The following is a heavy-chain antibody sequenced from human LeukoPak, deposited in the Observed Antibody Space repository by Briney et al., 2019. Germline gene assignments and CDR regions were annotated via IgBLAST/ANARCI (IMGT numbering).Heavy chain of an antibody. J-gene: IGHJ4*02. CDR3: ARVGIIVAAGACDY. Sequence: GGSLRLSCAASGFTFSSYAMSWVRQAPGKGLEWVSYISSSGNPISYADSVEGRFTISRDNTKNSLYLQMNSLGAEDTAVYYCARVGIIVAAGACDYWGQGTLVTVSS. CDR2: ISSSGNPI. CDR1: GFTFSSYA. D-gene: IGHD6-13*01. V-gene: IGHV3-48*04.